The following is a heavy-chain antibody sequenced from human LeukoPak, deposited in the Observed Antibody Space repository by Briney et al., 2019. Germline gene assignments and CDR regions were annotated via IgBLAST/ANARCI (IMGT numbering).Heavy chain of an antibody. CDR1: GYTFTSYY. D-gene: IGHD3-22*01. V-gene: IGHV1-46*01. J-gene: IGHJ3*02. Sequence: GASVKVSCKASGYTFTSYYMHWVRQAPGQGLEWMGIINPSGGSTSYAQKFQGRVTMTRDTSTSTVYMELSSLRSEDTAVYYCARAPGGFYDRSGASDAFDIWGQGTMVTVSS. CDR2: INPSGGST. CDR3: ARAPGGFYDRSGASDAFDI.